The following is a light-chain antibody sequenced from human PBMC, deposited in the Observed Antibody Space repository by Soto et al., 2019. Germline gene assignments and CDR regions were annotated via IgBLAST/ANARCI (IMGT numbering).Light chain of an antibody. CDR1: QSVTSF. CDR2: DAS. CDR3: QQYSYSLWT. V-gene: IGKV3-11*01. Sequence: ILFTQSPAPLSLSPGETATLSLRASQSVTSFLAWYQQKPGQTPRLLIYDASIRATGIPARFSGSGSGTDFTLTISSLEPEDFAVYYCQQYSYSLWTFGQGTKVDNK. J-gene: IGKJ1*01.